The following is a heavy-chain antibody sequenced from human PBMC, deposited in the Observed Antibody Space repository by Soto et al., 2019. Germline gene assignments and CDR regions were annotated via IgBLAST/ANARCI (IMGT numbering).Heavy chain of an antibody. D-gene: IGHD2-15*01. CDR2: IKQDGSEK. V-gene: IGHV3-7*05. CDR1: GFTFSSYW. Sequence: PGGSLRLSCAASGFTFSSYWMSWVRQAPGKGLEWVANIKQDGSEKYYVDPVKGRFTISRDNAKNSLYLQMNSLRAEDTAVYYCASEGRGYCSGGSCYSEASIDYWGQGTLVTVSS. CDR3: ASEGRGYCSGGSCYSEASIDY. J-gene: IGHJ4*02.